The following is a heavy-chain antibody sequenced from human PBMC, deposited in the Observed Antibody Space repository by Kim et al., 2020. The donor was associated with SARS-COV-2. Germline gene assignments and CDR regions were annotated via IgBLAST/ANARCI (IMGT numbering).Heavy chain of an antibody. V-gene: IGHV3-23*01. CDR1: GFTFSSYA. J-gene: IGHJ4*02. D-gene: IGHD3-3*01. CDR3: AKGSVDYDFWSGHPENFDY. CDR2: ISGSGGST. Sequence: GGSLRLSCAASGFTFSSYAMSWVRQAPGKGLEWVSAISGSGGSTYYADSVKGRVTISRDNSKNTLYLQMNSLRAEDTAVYYCAKGSVDYDFWSGHPENFDYWGQGTLVTVSS.